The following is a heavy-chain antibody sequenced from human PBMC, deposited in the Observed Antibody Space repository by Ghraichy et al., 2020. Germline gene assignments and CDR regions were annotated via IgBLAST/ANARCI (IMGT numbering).Heavy chain of an antibody. CDR1: GDSIRSYH. Sequence: SETLSLTCTVSGDSIRSYHWSWIRQPPGKGLEWIGYIYDSGGTNYSPSLESRVTISVDTSKNLFSLNLSSVTAADTALYYCARVSYCSGHSCYPDYWGQGTLATVSS. V-gene: IGHV4-59*01. J-gene: IGHJ4*02. CDR2: IYDSGGT. D-gene: IGHD2-15*01. CDR3: ARVSYCSGHSCYPDY.